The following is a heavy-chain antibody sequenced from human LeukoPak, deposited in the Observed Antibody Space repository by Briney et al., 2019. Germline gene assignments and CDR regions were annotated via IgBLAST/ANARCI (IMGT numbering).Heavy chain of an antibody. CDR2: IYYSGST. CDR1: GGSFSGYY. CDR3: ARGPRDGSGSYSIFRLLGRAYGMDV. J-gene: IGHJ6*02. Sequence: SETLSLTCAVYGGSFSGYYWSWIRQPPGKGLEWIGYIYYSGSTNYNPSLKSRVTISVDTSKNQFSLKLSSVTAADTAVYYCARGPRDGSGSYSIFRLLGRAYGMDVWGQGTTVTVSS. D-gene: IGHD3-10*01. V-gene: IGHV4-59*12.